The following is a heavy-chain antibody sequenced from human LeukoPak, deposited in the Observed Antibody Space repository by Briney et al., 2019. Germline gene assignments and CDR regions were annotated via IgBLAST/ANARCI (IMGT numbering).Heavy chain of an antibody. D-gene: IGHD6-13*01. CDR3: ARKGGGQLVNTRRWFDP. CDR1: GSLDIYY. CDR2: ITYRRGA. J-gene: IGHJ5*02. Sequence: SETLSLTCAVYGSLDIYYFMFVRQPPGKGLQWLGEITYRRGADYNPSLKSRLTISIDVPQRQISLQLRSVTAADTAIYYCARKGGGQLVNTRRWFDPWGQGTLVTVSS. V-gene: IGHV4-34*01.